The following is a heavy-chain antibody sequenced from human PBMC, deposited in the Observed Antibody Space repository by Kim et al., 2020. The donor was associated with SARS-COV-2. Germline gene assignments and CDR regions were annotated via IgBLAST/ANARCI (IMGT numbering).Heavy chain of an antibody. CDR3: ARQLYSYGLNWFDP. Sequence: GGSLRLSCAASGFTFSSYSMNWVRQAPGKGLEWVSYISSSSSTIYYADSVKGRFTISRDNAKNSLYLQMNSLRDEDTAVYYCARQLYSYGLNWFDPWGQGTLVTVSS. V-gene: IGHV3-48*02. D-gene: IGHD5-18*01. J-gene: IGHJ5*02. CDR2: ISSSSSTI. CDR1: GFTFSSYS.